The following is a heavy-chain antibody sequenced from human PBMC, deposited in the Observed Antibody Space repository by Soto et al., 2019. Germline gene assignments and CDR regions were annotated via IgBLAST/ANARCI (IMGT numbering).Heavy chain of an antibody. CDR3: AVAMVREILIFESSGMHV. Sequence: QVHLVQYGAEVKKLGSSVKVSCKTSGGSFNNYAVSWVRQAPGQGLEWMGGIIPNFDTPNYAQKFQDRVSIIADESTSTVYMELRSLRSNDAAVYYCAVAMVREILIFESSGMHVWGQGTTVIVSS. CDR1: GGSFNNYA. D-gene: IGHD3-10*01. CDR2: IIPNFDTP. V-gene: IGHV1-69*01. J-gene: IGHJ6*02.